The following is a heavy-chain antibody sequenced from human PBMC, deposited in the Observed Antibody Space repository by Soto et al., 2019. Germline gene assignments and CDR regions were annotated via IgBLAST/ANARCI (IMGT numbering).Heavy chain of an antibody. CDR2: VYYSGTT. Sequence: QVQLQESGPGLVKPSGTLSLTCAVSGGPITSSNWWTWVRQPPGKGLEWIGEVYYSGTTNYNSSLKNRIPISIDKSKNQFSLRLTSVTAAATAVYFCAVTDFWSAYYRRGAFDIWGQGTFITVSS. V-gene: IGHV4-4*02. CDR1: GGPITSSNW. J-gene: IGHJ3*02. D-gene: IGHD3-3*01. CDR3: AVTDFWSAYYRRGAFDI.